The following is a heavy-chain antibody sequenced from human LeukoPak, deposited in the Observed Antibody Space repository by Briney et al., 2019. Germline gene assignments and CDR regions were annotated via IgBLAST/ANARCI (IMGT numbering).Heavy chain of an antibody. J-gene: IGHJ4*02. CDR1: DGSINSYY. V-gene: IGHV4-59*01. D-gene: IGHD5-24*01. CDR3: ARGRGDGYKDY. CDR2: VYYNGNT. Sequence: SETLSLTCTVSDGSINSYYWSWIRQPPGKGLEWIGYVYYNGNTNYNPSLKSRVSMSVATSKNQFSLKLTSVTATDTAVYYCARGRGDGYKDYWGQGTVVTVSS.